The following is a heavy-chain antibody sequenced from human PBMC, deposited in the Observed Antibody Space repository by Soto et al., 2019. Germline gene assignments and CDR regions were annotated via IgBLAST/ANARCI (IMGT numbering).Heavy chain of an antibody. CDR1: GYSLTSYW. D-gene: IGHD3-16*01. Sequence: VESVKISGNGSGYSLTSYWISWVRQMPGKGLEWMGRIDPSDSYTNYSPSFQGHVTISADKSISTAYLQWSSLKASDTAMYYCARGDGDYVWGSYSFNYYGMDVWGQGTTVTVSS. J-gene: IGHJ6*02. CDR2: IDPSDSYT. CDR3: ARGDGDYVWGSYSFNYYGMDV. V-gene: IGHV5-10-1*01.